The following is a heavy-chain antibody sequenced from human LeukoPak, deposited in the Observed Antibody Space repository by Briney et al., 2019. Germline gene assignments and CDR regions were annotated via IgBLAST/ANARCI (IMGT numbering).Heavy chain of an antibody. J-gene: IGHJ4*02. CDR1: GDSVSSNSAA. Sequence: SQTLSLTCAISGDSVSSNSAAWNWIRQSPSRGLEWLGGTYYRSKWYNDYAVSVKSRITINPDTSKNQFSLQLNSVTPEDTAVYYCARGPGNSYYYDSSGYGGFDYWGQGTLVTVSS. CDR3: ARGPGNSYYYDSSGYGGFDY. CDR2: TYYRSKWYN. D-gene: IGHD3-22*01. V-gene: IGHV6-1*01.